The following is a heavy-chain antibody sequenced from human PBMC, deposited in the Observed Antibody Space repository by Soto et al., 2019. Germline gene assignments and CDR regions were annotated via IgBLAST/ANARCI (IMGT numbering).Heavy chain of an antibody. CDR2: ISGSGGST. V-gene: IGHV3-23*01. CDR1: GFTFSSYA. D-gene: IGHD6-13*01. J-gene: IGHJ1*01. Sequence: GGSLRLSCAASGFTFSSYAMSWARQAPGKGLEWVSAISGSGGSTYYADSVKGRFTISRDNSKNTLYLQMNSLRAEDTAVYYCAKVSRTSVYSSSWYEAPSVFRGQATLVSVSS. CDR3: AKVSRTSVYSSSWYEAPSVF.